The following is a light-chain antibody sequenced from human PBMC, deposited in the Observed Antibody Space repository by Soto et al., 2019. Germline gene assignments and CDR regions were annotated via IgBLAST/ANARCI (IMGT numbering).Light chain of an antibody. J-gene: IGKJ1*01. V-gene: IGKV1-9*01. Sequence: DIQLTQSPSFLSASVGDRVTITCRASQGISSYLAWSQQKPGKAPKVLIYAASTLQSGVPSRFSGSGSWTEFTLTISSLQPEDFATYYCQQLNNYPWTFGQGTKVEIK. CDR3: QQLNNYPWT. CDR1: QGISSY. CDR2: AAS.